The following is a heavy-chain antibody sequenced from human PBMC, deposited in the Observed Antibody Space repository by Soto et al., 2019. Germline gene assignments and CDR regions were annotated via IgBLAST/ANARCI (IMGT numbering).Heavy chain of an antibody. CDR1: GGYISSYY. CDR2: IYYSGST. V-gene: IGHV4-59*01. J-gene: IGHJ4*02. Sequence: SETLSLTCTVSGGYISSYYWSWIRQPPGKGLEWIGYIYYSGSTNYNPSLKSRVTISVDTSKNQFSLKLSSVTAADTAVYYCARGSDILTGYYILDYWGQGTLVTVSS. CDR3: ARGSDILTGYYILDY. D-gene: IGHD3-9*01.